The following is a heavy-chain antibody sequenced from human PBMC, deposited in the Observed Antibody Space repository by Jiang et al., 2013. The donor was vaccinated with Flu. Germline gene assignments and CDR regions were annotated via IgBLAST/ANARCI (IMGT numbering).Heavy chain of an antibody. J-gene: IGHJ4*02. Sequence: GLVSLRRPCPSPAMSLEAPSVMTTGPRIRQPQGRAWSGLGISLTWDHQLQPSLKSRVTISVDTSKNQFSLKLTSVTAADTAVYYCARDRRGSGNWYNMFDYWGQGALVTVSS. CDR2: SLTWDH. D-gene: IGHD1/OR15-1a*01. CDR3: ARDRRGSGNWYNMFDY. V-gene: IGHV4-59*01. CDR1: EAPSVMTT.